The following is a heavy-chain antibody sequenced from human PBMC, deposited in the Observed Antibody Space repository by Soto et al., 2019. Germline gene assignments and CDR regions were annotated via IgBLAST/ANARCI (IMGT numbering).Heavy chain of an antibody. CDR2: ISSSTTYI. CDR1: GFTFSSYS. Sequence: EVQLVESGGGLVKPGGSLRLSCAASGFTFSSYSMNWVRQAPGQGLEWVSSISSSTTYIYYADSVKGRFTISRDNAKNSLDLQMNGLRAEDTAVYYCARRFKGLSTSNYYMDVWGKGTTVTVSS. CDR3: ARRFKGLSTSNYYMDV. V-gene: IGHV3-21*01. J-gene: IGHJ6*03.